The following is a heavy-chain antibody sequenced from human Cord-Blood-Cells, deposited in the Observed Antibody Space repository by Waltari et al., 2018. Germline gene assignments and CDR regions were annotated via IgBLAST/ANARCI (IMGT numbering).Heavy chain of an antibody. CDR1: GYTFTGYY. CDR3: AREGEYSYGYYYYYYGMDV. D-gene: IGHD5-18*01. J-gene: IGHJ6*02. CDR2: INPNRGGT. V-gene: IGHV1-2*04. Sequence: QVQLVQSGAEVKKPGASVKVSCKASGYTFTGYYMHWVRQAPGQALEWMGWINPNRGGTNYAQKFQGWVTMTRDTSISTAYMELSRLRSDDTAVYYCAREGEYSYGYYYYYYGMDVWGQGTTVTVSS.